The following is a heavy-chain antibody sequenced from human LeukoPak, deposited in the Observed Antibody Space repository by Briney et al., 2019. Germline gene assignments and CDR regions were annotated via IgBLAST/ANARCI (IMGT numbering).Heavy chain of an antibody. J-gene: IGHJ4*02. CDR3: TRCGVGGSFDY. CDR2: IDTDGSTT. V-gene: IGHV3-74*01. Sequence: GGSLRLSCAVSEFTFSSYWMQWVRQAPGKGLVWVSRIDTDGSTTIYADSVKGRFTISRDNAKNTLFLQMNSLRVEDTAVYYCTRCGVGGSFDYWGQGTLVTVSS. CDR1: EFTFSSYW. D-gene: IGHD3-16*01.